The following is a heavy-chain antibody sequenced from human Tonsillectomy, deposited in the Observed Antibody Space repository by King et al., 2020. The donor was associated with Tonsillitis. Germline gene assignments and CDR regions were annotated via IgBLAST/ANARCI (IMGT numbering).Heavy chain of an antibody. J-gene: IGHJ4*02. CDR2: IYSGGST. CDR1: GFTVSSKY. D-gene: IGHD6-13*01. V-gene: IGHV3-53*01. Sequence: QLVQSGGGLIQPGGSLRLSCAASGFTVSSKYMSWVRQAPGKGLEWVYIIYSGGSTDYADSVQGRFIISRDNFQNTLYLQMNSLRAEDTAVYYCARDVAAAGFLWDWGQGTLVTVSS. CDR3: ARDVAAAGFLWD.